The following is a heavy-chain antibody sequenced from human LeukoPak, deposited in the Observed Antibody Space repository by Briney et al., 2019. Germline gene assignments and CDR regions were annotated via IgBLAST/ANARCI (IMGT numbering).Heavy chain of an antibody. J-gene: IGHJ3*01. CDR2: IKQDGSEK. CDR1: GFTFSSYW. Sequence: PGGSLRLSCAASGFTFSSYWMSWVRQAPGKGLEWVANIKQDGSEKYYVDSVKGRFTISRDNAKNSLYLQMNTLRAEDTAVYYCARGYRIVDLFCASLWGQGTMATVSS. D-gene: IGHD1-26*01. CDR3: ARGYRIVDLFCASL. V-gene: IGHV3-7*01.